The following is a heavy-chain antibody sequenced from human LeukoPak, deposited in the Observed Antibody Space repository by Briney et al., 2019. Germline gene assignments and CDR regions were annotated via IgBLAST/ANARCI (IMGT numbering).Heavy chain of an antibody. J-gene: IGHJ6*03. D-gene: IGHD3-22*01. CDR1: GGSISSYY. CDR2: IYYSGST. V-gene: IGHV4-59*01. Sequence: SETLSLTCTVSGGSISSYYWNWIRQPPGKGLEWIGYIYYSGSTNYNPSLKSRVTISIDTSKNQFSLKLSSVTAADTAVYYCARGRFDYYDTSGYYRPREYYYYYYYMDVWGKGTTVTISS. CDR3: ARGRFDYYDTSGYYRPREYYYYYYYMDV.